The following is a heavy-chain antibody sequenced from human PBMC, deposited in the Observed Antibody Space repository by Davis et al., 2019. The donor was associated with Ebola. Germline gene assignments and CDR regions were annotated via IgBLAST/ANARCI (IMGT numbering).Heavy chain of an antibody. CDR3: ARGLYPWELDY. CDR1: GYSISSGFF. J-gene: IGHJ4*02. D-gene: IGHD1-1*01. Sequence: SETLSLTCDVSGYSISSGFFWGWVRQPPGKGLEWIASIYHTGNTYYNPSFQSRVTISVDTSKNQFSLKLSSVTAADTAVYYCARGLYPWELDYWGQGALVTVSS. V-gene: IGHV4-38-2*01. CDR2: IYHTGNT.